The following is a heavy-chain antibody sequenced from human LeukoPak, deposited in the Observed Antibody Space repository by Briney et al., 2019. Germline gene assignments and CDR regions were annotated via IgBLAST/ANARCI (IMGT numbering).Heavy chain of an antibody. V-gene: IGHV4-59*08. CDR1: GGSISSYY. CDR2: IYYSGST. CDR3: ARVRDYYDSRPFDY. Sequence: SETLSLTCTASGGSISSYYWSWIRQPPGKGLEWIGYIYYSGSTNYNPSLKSRVTISVDTSKNQFSLQMSSVTAADTAVYYCARVRDYYDSRPFDYWGQGTLVNGSS. J-gene: IGHJ4*02. D-gene: IGHD3-22*01.